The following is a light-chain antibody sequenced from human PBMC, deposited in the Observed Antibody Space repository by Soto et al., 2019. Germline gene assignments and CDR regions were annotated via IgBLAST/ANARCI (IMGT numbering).Light chain of an antibody. CDR1: QSVSSS. V-gene: IGKV3-15*01. CDR2: DTS. CDR3: QQYIDWPPGT. J-gene: IGKJ1*01. Sequence: EIVVTQSPATLSVSPGERVTLSCRASQSVSSSLAWYQQRPGQAPMLLIYDTSTRAAGISARFSGSGSGTEFTLTISSLQSEDFAVYYCQQYIDWPPGTFGQGTAVEIK.